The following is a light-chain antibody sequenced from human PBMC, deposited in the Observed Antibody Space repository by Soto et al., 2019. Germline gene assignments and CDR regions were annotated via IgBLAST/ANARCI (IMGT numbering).Light chain of an antibody. CDR2: AAS. J-gene: IGKJ4*01. Sequence: DIQMTQSPSSLSASVGDRVIITCRASQSISSYLNWYQQKPGKAPKLLIYAASNLQSGVSSRCSGSGSGTDFTLTISSLQPEDFATYDGQQSYSTPLTFGGGTKVEIK. V-gene: IGKV1-39*01. CDR3: QQSYSTPLT. CDR1: QSISSY.